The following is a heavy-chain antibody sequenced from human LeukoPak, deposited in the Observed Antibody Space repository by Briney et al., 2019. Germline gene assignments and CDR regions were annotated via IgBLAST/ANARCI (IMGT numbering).Heavy chain of an antibody. J-gene: IGHJ4*02. D-gene: IGHD3-16*01. CDR1: GLSHSSFA. CDR3: AKASWVSSTDAVR. CDR2: IRGNGVT. Sequence: GGSLRLSCAATGLSHSSFAISWVRQGPARGLEGVSSIRGNGVTFYADSVKGRFTLYSDSSRNTVYFQLNNLRVEDTAIYFCAKASWVSSTDAVRWGQGTLVTVS. V-gene: IGHV3-23*01.